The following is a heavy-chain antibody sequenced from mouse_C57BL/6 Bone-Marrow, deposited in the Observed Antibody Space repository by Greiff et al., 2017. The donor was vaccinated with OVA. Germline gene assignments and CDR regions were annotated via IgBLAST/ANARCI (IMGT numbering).Heavy chain of an antibody. V-gene: IGHV5-17*01. CDR2: ISSGSSTI. Sequence: EVQLQESGGGLVKPGGSLKLSCAASGFTFSDYGMHWVRQAPEKGLEWVAYISSGSSTIYYADTVKGRFTISRDNAKNTLFLQMTSLRSEDTAMYYCARRKGFAYWGQGTLVTVSA. CDR1: GFTFSDYG. J-gene: IGHJ3*01. CDR3: ARRKGFAY.